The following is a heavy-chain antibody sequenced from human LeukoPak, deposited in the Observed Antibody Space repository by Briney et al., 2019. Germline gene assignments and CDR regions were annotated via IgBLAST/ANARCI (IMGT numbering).Heavy chain of an antibody. V-gene: IGHV4-34*01. CDR2: INHSGST. J-gene: IGHJ3*02. CDR1: DGSFSGYY. Sequence: SETLSLTCAVYDGSFSGYYWSWIRQPPGKGLEWIGEINHSGSTNYNPSLKSRVTISLDTSKSQFSLKVRYVTAADTAVYYCARARSSYGYGDAFDIWGQGTMVTVSS. CDR3: ARARSSYGYGDAFDI. D-gene: IGHD5-18*01.